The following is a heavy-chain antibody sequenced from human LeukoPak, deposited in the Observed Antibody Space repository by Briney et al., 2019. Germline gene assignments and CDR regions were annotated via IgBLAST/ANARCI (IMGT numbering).Heavy chain of an antibody. CDR1: GFTFSNYA. CDR3: ASSAVTTEDTVDC. Sequence: GGSLRLSCAASGFTFSNYAMHWVRQAPGKGLEWVAVISYDGSNKYYADSVQGRFTISRDNSRNTLYLQMNSLSSEDTAVYYCASSAVTTEDTVDCWGQGTLVTVSS. CDR2: ISYDGSNK. V-gene: IGHV3-30*04. D-gene: IGHD4-17*01. J-gene: IGHJ4*02.